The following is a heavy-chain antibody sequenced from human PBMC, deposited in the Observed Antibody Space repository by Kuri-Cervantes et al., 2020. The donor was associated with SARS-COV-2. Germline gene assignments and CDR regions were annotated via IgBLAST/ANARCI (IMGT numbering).Heavy chain of an antibody. CDR2: ISGSGGSK. D-gene: IGHD5-18*01. V-gene: IGHV3-23*01. CDR1: GFTFSSFS. CDR3: AKERRYSYGYLDY. Sequence: LALTCAASGFTFSSFSMSLVRQAPGKGQEWVSAISGSGGSKYYADFEKGRFTISRDNSKNTLYLKMNSLRDEDTAVYYCAKERRYSYGYLDYWGQGTLVTVSS. J-gene: IGHJ4*02.